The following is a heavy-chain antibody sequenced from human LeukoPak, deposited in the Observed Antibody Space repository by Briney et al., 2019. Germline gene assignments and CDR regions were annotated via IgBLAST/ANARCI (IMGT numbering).Heavy chain of an antibody. CDR2: ISNDGTHT. Sequence: GRSLRLSCAASGFTFSTFPMHWVRQAPGKGLQWVAVISNDGTHTYYRDSVKDRFTVSRDNSKNTLFLQMDSLTTEDTAVYYCARGAGTTVYYIDVWGYGTTVTVSS. V-gene: IGHV3-30*10. CDR3: ARGAGTTVYYIDV. J-gene: IGHJ6*03. CDR1: GFTFSTFP. D-gene: IGHD1-7*01.